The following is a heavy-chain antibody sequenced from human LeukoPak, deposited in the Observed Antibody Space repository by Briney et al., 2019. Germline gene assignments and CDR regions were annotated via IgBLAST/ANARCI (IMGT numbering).Heavy chain of an antibody. J-gene: IGHJ4*02. D-gene: IGHD6-6*01. CDR3: AREPEYGSSRFSFDS. CDR2: IYSSGST. Sequence: SETLSLTCTVSGGSISSYYWSWIRQPPGKGLEWIGYIYSSGSTSYNPSFKSRVTVSVDTSKNQFSLKLSSVTAADTAVYFCAREPEYGSSRFSFDSWGQGTLVTVSS. V-gene: IGHV4-4*08. CDR1: GGSISSYY.